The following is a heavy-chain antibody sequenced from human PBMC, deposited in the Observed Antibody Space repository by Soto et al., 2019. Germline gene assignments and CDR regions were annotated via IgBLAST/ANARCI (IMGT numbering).Heavy chain of an antibody. CDR1: GGTFNSYT. Sequence: QVQLVQSGPEVKKPGSSVKVSCTASGGTFNSYTLNWVRQAPGQRPEWVGRVNPIVGMSTSASKFQGRVTLTADKSTNRAYMDLTGLKSEDTAVYYCATSSGSGSTHFDSWGQGTLVTVAS. CDR3: ATSSGSGSTHFDS. J-gene: IGHJ4*02. CDR2: VNPIVGMS. V-gene: IGHV1-69*02. D-gene: IGHD3-10*01.